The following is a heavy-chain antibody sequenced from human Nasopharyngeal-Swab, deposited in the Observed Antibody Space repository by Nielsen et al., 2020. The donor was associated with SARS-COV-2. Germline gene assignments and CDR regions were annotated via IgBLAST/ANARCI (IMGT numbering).Heavy chain of an antibody. D-gene: IGHD6-19*01. CDR1: GGSISSSTYY. Sequence: GSLRFSCTVSGGSISSSTYYWGWIRQPPGKGLEWIGSIYYSGSTYYNPSLKSRVTISVDTSKNQFSLKLSSVTAADTAVYYCARQQWLVYFDYWGQGTLVTVSS. CDR2: IYYSGST. J-gene: IGHJ4*02. V-gene: IGHV4-39*01. CDR3: ARQQWLVYFDY.